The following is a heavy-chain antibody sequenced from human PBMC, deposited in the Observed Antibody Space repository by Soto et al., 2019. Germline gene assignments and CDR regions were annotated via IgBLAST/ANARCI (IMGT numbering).Heavy chain of an antibody. D-gene: IGHD6-6*01. CDR3: ARPEYSSSSYGMDV. CDR2: SSSSSSTI. J-gene: IGHJ6*02. CDR1: GLTFSSYS. V-gene: IGHV3-48*02. Sequence: GGSLRLSCAASGLTFSSYSMNWVRKAPGKGLEWVSYSSSSSSTIYYADSVKGRFTISRDNAKNSLYLQMNSLRDEDTAVYYCARPEYSSSSYGMDVWGQGTTVTVSS.